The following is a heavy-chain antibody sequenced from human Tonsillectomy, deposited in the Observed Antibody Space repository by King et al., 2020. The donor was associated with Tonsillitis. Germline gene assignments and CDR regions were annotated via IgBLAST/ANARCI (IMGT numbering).Heavy chain of an antibody. Sequence: VQLVESGGGLVKPGGSLRLSCAASGFTFNNAWMSWVRQAPGKGLEWVGLIKSKIDGGTTDYPAPVKGRFTISRDESKTTLYLEMNSLKTDDTAVYYCIAGVSWGQGTLVTVSS. D-gene: IGHD2-8*01. CDR3: IAGVS. V-gene: IGHV3-15*01. CDR2: IKSKIDGGTT. CDR1: GFTFNNAW. J-gene: IGHJ4*02.